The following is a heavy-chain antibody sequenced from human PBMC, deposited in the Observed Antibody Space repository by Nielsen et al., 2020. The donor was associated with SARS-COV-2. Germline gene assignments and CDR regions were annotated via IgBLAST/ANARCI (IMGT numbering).Heavy chain of an antibody. V-gene: IGHV3-73*01. J-gene: IGHJ3*02. D-gene: IGHD6-13*01. CDR2: IRSKSHSYET. CDR3: ARVNPVSDSWFDALDI. Sequence: GGSLRLSCAASGFSISDYGMHWVRQASGRGLEWLGRIRSKSHSYETVYAVSVRDRFTISRDDSENTAYLQMNSLRTEDTAVYFCARVNPVSDSWFDALDIWGQGTMVTVSS. CDR1: GFSISDYG.